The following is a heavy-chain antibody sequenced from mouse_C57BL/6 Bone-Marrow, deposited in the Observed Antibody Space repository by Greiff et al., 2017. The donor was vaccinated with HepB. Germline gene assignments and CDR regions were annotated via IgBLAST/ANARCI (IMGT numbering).Heavy chain of an antibody. V-gene: IGHV1-64*01. CDR3: AREKGFTTVVEALLDY. CDR2: IHPNSGST. D-gene: IGHD1-1*01. J-gene: IGHJ2*01. Sequence: VQLQQPGAELVKPGASVKLSCKASGYTFTSYWMHWVKQRPGQGLEWIGMIHPNSGSTNYNEKFKSKATLTVDKSSSTAYMQLSSLTSEDSAVYYGAREKGFTTVVEALLDYWGQGTTLTVSS. CDR1: GYTFTSYW.